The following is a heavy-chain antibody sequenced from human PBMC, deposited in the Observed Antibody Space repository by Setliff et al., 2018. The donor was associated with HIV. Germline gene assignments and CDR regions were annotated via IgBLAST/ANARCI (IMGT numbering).Heavy chain of an antibody. V-gene: IGHV3-20*04. CDR2: INWNGAIT. CDR1: GFTFDDFG. CDR3: AREAYDVLTPHAHIDY. Sequence: AGGSLRLSCAASGFTFDDFGMTWVRQRPGKGLEWVSGINWNGAITDYADSVKGRFTTSRDNAKNSLHLQMNSLRAEDAAFYYCAREAYDVLTPHAHIDYWGQGVLVTVSS. J-gene: IGHJ4*02. D-gene: IGHD3-9*01.